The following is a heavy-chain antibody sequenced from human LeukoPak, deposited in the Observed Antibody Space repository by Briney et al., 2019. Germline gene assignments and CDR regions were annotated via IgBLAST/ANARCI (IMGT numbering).Heavy chain of an antibody. CDR1: GYIFTSYY. CDR3: ARFLLAARRGNWFDP. CDR2: INPRGASP. J-gene: IGHJ5*02. Sequence: ASVKVSCKASGYIFTSYYIYWVRQAPGQGLEWMGIINPRGASPSYAQKFQGRVTVTRDTSTSTVYMELSSLRSEDTAVYYCARFLLAARRGNWFDPWGQGTLVTVSS. V-gene: IGHV1-46*01. D-gene: IGHD6-6*01.